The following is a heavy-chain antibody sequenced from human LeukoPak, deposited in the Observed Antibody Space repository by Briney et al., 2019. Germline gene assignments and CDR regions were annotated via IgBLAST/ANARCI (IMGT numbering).Heavy chain of an antibody. CDR1: GFSVTIYA. CDR2: MSDDGSNK. J-gene: IGHJ4*02. D-gene: IGHD2-2*01. CDR3: ARQYELLY. Sequence: GGSLRLSCAASGFSVTIYAMHWVRQAPGKGLEWVAFMSDDGSNKYYADSVKGRFTISRDNAKNSLYLQMNSLRAEDTAVYYCARQYELLYWGQGTLVTVSS. V-gene: IGHV3-30*04.